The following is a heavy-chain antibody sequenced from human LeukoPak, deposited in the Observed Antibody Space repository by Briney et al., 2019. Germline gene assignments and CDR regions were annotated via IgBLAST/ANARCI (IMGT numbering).Heavy chain of an antibody. CDR1: GYTFTNYG. Sequence: ASVKVSCKASGYTFTNYGISWVRQAPGQGLEWMGWISAYSGNTNYAQNLQGRVTMTTDTSTSTAYMELRSLRSDDTAVYYCARGDIVATIGLRFDYWGQGTLVTVSS. CDR3: ARGDIVATIGLRFDY. J-gene: IGHJ4*02. D-gene: IGHD5-12*01. V-gene: IGHV1-18*01. CDR2: ISAYSGNT.